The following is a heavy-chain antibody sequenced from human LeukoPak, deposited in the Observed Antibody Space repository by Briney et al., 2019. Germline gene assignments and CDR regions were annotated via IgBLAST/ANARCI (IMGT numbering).Heavy chain of an antibody. Sequence: GSLRLSCAASGFTFNTYWMHWARQAPGKGLVWVSHIKYDGSNPTYADSVKGRFTISRDNSKNTLSLQMNSLRGEDTAVYYCAKDPSTLYSSGLDFWGQGTLVTVSS. D-gene: IGHD6-19*01. CDR1: GFTFNTYW. CDR2: IKYDGSNP. CDR3: AKDPSTLYSSGLDF. V-gene: IGHV3-74*01. J-gene: IGHJ4*02.